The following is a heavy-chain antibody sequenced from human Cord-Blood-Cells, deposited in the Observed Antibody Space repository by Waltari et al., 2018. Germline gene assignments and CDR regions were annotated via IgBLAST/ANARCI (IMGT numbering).Heavy chain of an antibody. CDR3: ARGELIAAAYYFDY. V-gene: IGHV4-34*01. Sequence: QVQLQQWGAGLLKPSETLSLTCAVYGGSFSGYYWSWIRQPPGKGLEWIGEIKHSGSTNYNPSLKSRVTISVDTSKNQFSLKLSSVTAADTAVYYCARGELIAAAYYFDYWGQGTLVTVSS. CDR2: IKHSGST. CDR1: GGSFSGYY. D-gene: IGHD6-13*01. J-gene: IGHJ4*02.